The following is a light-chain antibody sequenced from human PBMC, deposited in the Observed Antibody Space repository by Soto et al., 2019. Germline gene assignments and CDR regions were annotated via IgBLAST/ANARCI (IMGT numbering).Light chain of an antibody. CDR2: RNN. Sequence: QSVLTQPPSASGTPVQRVTISCSGSSSNIGSNTVNWYQQLPGTAPKLLIYRNNQRPSGVPDRFSGSKSGTSASLAISGLQSEDEADYYCAAWDDSLNGVLFGGGTKLTVL. CDR3: AAWDDSLNGVL. J-gene: IGLJ2*01. CDR1: SSNIGSNT. V-gene: IGLV1-44*01.